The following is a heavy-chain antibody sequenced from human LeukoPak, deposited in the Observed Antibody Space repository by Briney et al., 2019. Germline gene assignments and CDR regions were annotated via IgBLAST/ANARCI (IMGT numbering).Heavy chain of an antibody. CDR3: ARGSSWSYYFDY. CDR2: IYYSGST. Sequence: SETLSLTCTVSGGPISSYYWSWIRQPPGKGLEWIGYIYYSGSTNYNPSLKSRVTMSVDTSKKQFSLNLSSVTAADTAVYYCARGSSWSYYFDYWGQGTLVTVSS. D-gene: IGHD6-13*01. CDR1: GGPISSYY. J-gene: IGHJ4*02. V-gene: IGHV4-59*12.